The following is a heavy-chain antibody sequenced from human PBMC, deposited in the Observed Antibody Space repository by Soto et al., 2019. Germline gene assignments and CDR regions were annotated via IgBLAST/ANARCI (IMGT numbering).Heavy chain of an antibody. D-gene: IGHD4-4*01. CDR2: MTGSRSYI. CDR1: GFTFISYY. Sequence: GGSLRPSCATSGFTFISYYMNWVRQAPGKGLEWVSSMTGSRSYIYDTASVKGRVTISRDNAKNSLDLQMNSLRAEDTAVYYCARASSNCDYWGQGTLVTVAS. V-gene: IGHV3-21*01. CDR3: ARASSNCDY. J-gene: IGHJ4*02.